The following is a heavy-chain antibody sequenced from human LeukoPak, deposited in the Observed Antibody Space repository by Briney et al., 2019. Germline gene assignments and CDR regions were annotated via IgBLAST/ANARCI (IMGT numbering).Heavy chain of an antibody. CDR1: GFTFSSYG. Sequence: GGSLRLSCAASGFTFSSYGMHWVRQAPGKGLEWVAVISYDGSNKYYADSVKGRFTIFRDNSKNTLYLQMNSLRAEDTAVYYCAKEGITMVRGVPYYYGMDVWGQGTTVTVSS. V-gene: IGHV3-30*18. D-gene: IGHD3-10*01. CDR3: AKEGITMVRGVPYYYGMDV. J-gene: IGHJ6*02. CDR2: ISYDGSNK.